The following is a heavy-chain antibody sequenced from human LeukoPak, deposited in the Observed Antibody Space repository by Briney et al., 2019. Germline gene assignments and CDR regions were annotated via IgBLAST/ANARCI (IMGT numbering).Heavy chain of an antibody. Sequence: GGSLRLSCAASGFTFSSYWMSWVRQAPGKGLEWVADIKQDGSEKYYVDSVKGRFTISRDNAKNSLYLQMNSLRAEDTAVYYCARDSTDPYSEWLFPRVRPRYFDYWGQGTLVTVSS. J-gene: IGHJ4*02. CDR3: ARDSTDPYSEWLFPRVRPRYFDY. CDR2: IKQDGSEK. V-gene: IGHV3-7*01. CDR1: GFTFSSYW. D-gene: IGHD3-3*01.